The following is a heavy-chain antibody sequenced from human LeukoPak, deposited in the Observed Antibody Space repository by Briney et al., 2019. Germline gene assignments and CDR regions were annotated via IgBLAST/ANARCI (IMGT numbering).Heavy chain of an antibody. J-gene: IGHJ3*02. CDR1: GGAISGYY. Sequence: SETLSLTFTVLGGAISGYYWSWIRQPPGKGLDGSGYIYYSGSTNYNPSLKSRVTISVDTSNNQFSLKLSSVTAADTAVYYCARDRNWKYGGGAFDIWGQGTMVTVSS. V-gene: IGHV4-59*01. CDR2: IYYSGST. D-gene: IGHD1-7*01. CDR3: ARDRNWKYGGGAFDI.